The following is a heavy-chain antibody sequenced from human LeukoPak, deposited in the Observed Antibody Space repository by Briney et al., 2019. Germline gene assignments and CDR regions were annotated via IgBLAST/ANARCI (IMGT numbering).Heavy chain of an antibody. V-gene: IGHV3-9*01. D-gene: IGHD6-19*01. Sequence: PGRSLRLSCAASGFTFDDYAMHWVRQASGKGLEWVSGISWNSGSIGYADSVKGRFTISRDNAKNSLYLQMNSLRAEDTALYYCAKGTTYSSGFDYWGQGTLVTVSS. CDR2: ISWNSGSI. CDR1: GFTFDDYA. CDR3: AKGTTYSSGFDY. J-gene: IGHJ4*02.